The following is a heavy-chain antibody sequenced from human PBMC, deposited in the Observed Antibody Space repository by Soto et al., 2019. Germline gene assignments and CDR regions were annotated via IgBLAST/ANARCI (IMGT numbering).Heavy chain of an antibody. Sequence: PGGSLRLSCAASGFTFSSYGMHWVRQPPGKGLEWIGSIYYSGSTYYNPSLKSRVTISVDTSKNQFSLKLSSVTAADTAVYYCARHTPAISISDHWGQGTLVTVSS. CDR3: ARHTPAISISDH. D-gene: IGHD2-15*01. CDR1: GFTFSSYG. CDR2: IYYSGST. J-gene: IGHJ4*02. V-gene: IGHV4-39*01.